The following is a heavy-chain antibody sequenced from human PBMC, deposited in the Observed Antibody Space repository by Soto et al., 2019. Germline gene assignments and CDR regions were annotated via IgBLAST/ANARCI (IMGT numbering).Heavy chain of an antibody. D-gene: IGHD2-8*02. J-gene: IGHJ4*02. Sequence: QVQLQESGPGLVKPSETLSLTCTVSGGSISSYYWSWIRQPPGKGLEWIGYIYYSGCTNNNPTHNIRATTSVDSSKNRFALKLSSVTAAGTAVSYCARSGGRYWGQGTLVTVSS. CDR1: GGSISSYY. V-gene: IGHV4-59*01. CDR2: IYYSGCT. CDR3: ARSGGRY.